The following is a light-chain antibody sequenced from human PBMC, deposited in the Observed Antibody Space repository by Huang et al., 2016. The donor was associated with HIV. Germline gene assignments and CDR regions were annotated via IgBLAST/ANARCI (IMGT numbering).Light chain of an antibody. V-gene: IGKV4-1*01. CDR2: WAS. J-gene: IGKJ1*01. CDR3: QQYYSVPRT. CDR1: QSVLSSSNDKNY. Sequence: DIVMTQSPDSLAVSLGERATINCSSSQSVLSSSNDKNYLTWYQQKPGQPPKLLIYWASTRESGFPERFSGSGSGTHFTLTIASLQAEDVAVYYCQQYYSVPRTFGQGTKVEIK.